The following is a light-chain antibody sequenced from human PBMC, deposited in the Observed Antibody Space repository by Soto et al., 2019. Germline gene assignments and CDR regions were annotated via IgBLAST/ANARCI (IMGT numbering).Light chain of an antibody. CDR2: GAS. CDR1: QSISRSY. J-gene: IGKJ3*01. V-gene: IGKV3-20*01. Sequence: ALSPVTLSLSPGNRATLSCSASQSISRSYLAWYQQRPGQAPRRLIYGASSRATGIPDRFSGSGSGTEFTLTISSLEPEDFAVYYCQQYGSSPFTFGHGTKVDI. CDR3: QQYGSSPFT.